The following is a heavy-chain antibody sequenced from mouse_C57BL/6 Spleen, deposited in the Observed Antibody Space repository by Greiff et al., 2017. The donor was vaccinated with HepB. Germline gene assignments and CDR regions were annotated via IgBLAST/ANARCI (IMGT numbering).Heavy chain of an antibody. CDR3: ARPDYYGSSDYYAMDY. Sequence: QVQLKQSGAELARPGASVKLSCKASGYTFTSYGISWVKQRTGQGLEWIGEIYPRSGNTYYNEKFKGKATLTADKSSSTAYTELRSLTSEDSAVYFCARPDYYGSSDYYAMDYWGQGTSVTVSS. CDR1: GYTFTSYG. V-gene: IGHV1-81*01. CDR2: IYPRSGNT. J-gene: IGHJ4*01. D-gene: IGHD1-1*01.